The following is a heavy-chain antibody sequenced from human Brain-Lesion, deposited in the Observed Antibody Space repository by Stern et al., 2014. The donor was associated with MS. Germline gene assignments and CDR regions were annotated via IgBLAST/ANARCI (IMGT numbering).Heavy chain of an antibody. D-gene: IGHD3-22*01. J-gene: IGHJ4*02. CDR2: INPKSGGT. CDR1: GYTFTGYY. V-gene: IGHV1-2*04. CDR3: ATYYYDSTGYNDF. Sequence: QVQLQQSGAEVKKPGASVKVSCKASGYTFTGYYMHWVRQAPGQGLEWMGWINPKSGGTNYAQKFQGWVTMTRDTSINTAYMELSRLRSDDTAVYYCATYYYDSTGYNDFWGQGILVTVSS.